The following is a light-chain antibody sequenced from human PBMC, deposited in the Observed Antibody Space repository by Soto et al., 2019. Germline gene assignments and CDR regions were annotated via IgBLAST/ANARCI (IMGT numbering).Light chain of an antibody. CDR3: QQXSNWPLT. Sequence: EIVLTQSPATLSLSPGERATLSCRASQSVSSYLAWYQQKPGQAPRLLIYDASNRATGIPARFSGSGSGTDFTLTISSLEPEXFAVXYXQQXSNWPLTFGGGTKVEIK. CDR2: DAS. J-gene: IGKJ4*01. V-gene: IGKV3-11*01. CDR1: QSVSSY.